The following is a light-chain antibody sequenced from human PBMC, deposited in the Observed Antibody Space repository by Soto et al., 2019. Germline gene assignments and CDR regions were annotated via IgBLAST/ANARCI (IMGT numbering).Light chain of an antibody. Sequence: DSQLTQSPSFLSASVRARVPITGRASQGINIFLAWFQQKPGKAPNLLISAASTLQSGVPSRFSGSGSETEFTLTITSLQPEDSATYYCQQRNSYPRTFGQGTKV. CDR1: QGINIF. V-gene: IGKV1-9*01. CDR2: AAS. CDR3: QQRNSYPRT. J-gene: IGKJ2*01.